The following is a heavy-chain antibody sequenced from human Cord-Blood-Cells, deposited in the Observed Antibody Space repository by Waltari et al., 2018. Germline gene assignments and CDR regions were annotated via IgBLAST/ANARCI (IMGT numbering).Heavy chain of an antibody. J-gene: IGHJ3*02. Sequence: QVQLQESGPGLVKPSETLSLTCTVSGGSVSSGRYYWSWIRQPPGKGLEWIGYIYYSGSTNYNPSLKSRVTISVDTSKNQFSLKLSSVTAADTAVYYCARENWSDAFDIWGQGTMVTVSS. CDR3: ARENWSDAFDI. V-gene: IGHV4-61*01. CDR1: GGSVSSGRYY. D-gene: IGHD1-1*01. CDR2: IYYSGST.